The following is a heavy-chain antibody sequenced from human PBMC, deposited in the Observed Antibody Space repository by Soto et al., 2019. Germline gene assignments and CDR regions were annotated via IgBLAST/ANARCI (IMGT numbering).Heavy chain of an antibody. J-gene: IGHJ6*03. CDR2: IRSKAYGGTT. D-gene: IGHD2-15*01. CDR3: TRDPSGGYYYYYYMDV. V-gene: IGHV3-49*03. CDR1: GFTFGDYA. Sequence: GGSLRLSCTASGFTFGDYAMSWFRQAPGKGLEWVGFIRSKAYGGTTEYAASVKGRFTISRDDSKSIAYLQMNSLKTEDTAVYYCTRDPSGGYYYYYYMDVWGKGTTVTVSS.